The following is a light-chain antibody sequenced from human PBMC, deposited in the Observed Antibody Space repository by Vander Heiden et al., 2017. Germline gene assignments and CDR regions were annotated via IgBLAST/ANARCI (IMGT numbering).Light chain of an antibody. CDR3: QLEDSSGTEV. J-gene: IGLJ1*01. CDR2: KDS. Sequence: YDLAQPPSVSVSPGQTARITCSGEALPKQDADWYQQKPGQPPVLGRYKDSERPSGIPERFSGSSSGTTATFNISGVQAEDDAYYYCQLEDSSGTEVFGTGTKVTVL. V-gene: IGLV3-25*03. CDR1: ALPKQD.